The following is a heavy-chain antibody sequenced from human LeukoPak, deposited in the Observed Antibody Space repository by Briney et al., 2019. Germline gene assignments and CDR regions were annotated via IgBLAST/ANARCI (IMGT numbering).Heavy chain of an antibody. D-gene: IGHD3-10*01. CDR1: GFTFDDYA. J-gene: IGHJ6*02. Sequence: GGSLRLSCAVSGFTFDDYAMHWVRQAPGKGLEWVSGISWNSGSIGYADSVKGRFTISRGNAKNSLYLQMNSLRAEDTALYYCAKDTRGRYYYGMDVWGQGTTVTVSS. CDR2: ISWNSGSI. V-gene: IGHV3-9*01. CDR3: AKDTRGRYYYGMDV.